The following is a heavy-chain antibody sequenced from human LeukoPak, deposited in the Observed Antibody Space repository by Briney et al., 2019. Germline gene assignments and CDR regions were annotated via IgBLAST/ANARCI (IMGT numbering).Heavy chain of an antibody. D-gene: IGHD6-25*01. CDR3: ERGSGKLRDYYYGMDV. V-gene: IGHV6-1*01. J-gene: IGHJ6*04. CDR2: TYYRSKWYN. Sequence: SQTLSLTFAISGDSVSSNSAALNWIRQSPSRSLEWLGRTYYRSKWYNYYAVSVKSRITIDPDTSKNQFSLQLNSVSTEDTAVYYCERGSGKLRDYYYGMDVWGTGTPVTVSS. CDR1: GDSVSSNSAA.